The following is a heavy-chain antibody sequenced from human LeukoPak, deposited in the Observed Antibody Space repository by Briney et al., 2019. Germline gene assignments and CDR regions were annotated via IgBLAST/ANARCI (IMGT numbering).Heavy chain of an antibody. CDR1: GFTYSHYG. D-gene: IGHD4-11*01. Sequence: GGSLRLSCTASGFTYSHYGMHWVRQAPGKGLEWVAVIWSDGTEKHYSDAVKGRFTISRDNFGNTLYLQMNSLRGDDTAVYYCARDAERGFDYSNSLKYWGQGTLATVSS. V-gene: IGHV3-33*08. CDR2: IWSDGTEK. CDR3: ARDAERGFDYSNSLKY. J-gene: IGHJ4*02.